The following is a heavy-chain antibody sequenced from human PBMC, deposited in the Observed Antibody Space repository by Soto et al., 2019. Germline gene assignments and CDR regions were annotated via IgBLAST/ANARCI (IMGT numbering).Heavy chain of an antibody. CDR3: AKSGLPFVEWFPV. D-gene: IGHD3-3*01. V-gene: IGHV3-23*01. Sequence: EVQLLDSGGDLAQPGGSLRLSCTASGFTFSSFGMAWVRQAPGKGLEWVSAISASGDSSYYADSVKDRFTISRDSPTNTLYLQMNHLRAEDTAVYYCAKSGLPFVEWFPVWGQGTTVTVSS. J-gene: IGHJ6*02. CDR1: GFTFSSFG. CDR2: ISASGDSS.